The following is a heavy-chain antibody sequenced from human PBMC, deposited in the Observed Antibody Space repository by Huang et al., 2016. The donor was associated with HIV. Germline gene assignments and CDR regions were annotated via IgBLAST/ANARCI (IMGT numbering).Heavy chain of an antibody. CDR2: INHSGST. J-gene: IGHJ4*02. CDR1: GGSFSGYY. V-gene: IGHV4-34*01. CDR3: ASLFFDY. Sequence: VQLQQWGAGVLKPSETLSLTCAVYGGSFSGYYWGWIRQSPGKGLEWIGEINHSGSTNYNPSLKSRVTMSVDTSKNQFSLKLSSVTAADTAVYYCASLFFDYWGQGILVTVSS.